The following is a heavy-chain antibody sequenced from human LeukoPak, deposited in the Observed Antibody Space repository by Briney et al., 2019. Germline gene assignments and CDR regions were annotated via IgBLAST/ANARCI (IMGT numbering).Heavy chain of an antibody. D-gene: IGHD3-9*01. CDR2: IYYSGST. Sequence: SETLSLTCTVSGGSISSYYWSWIRQPPGKGLEWIGYIYYSGSTNYNPSLKSRVTISVDTSKNQFSLKLSSVTAADTAVYYCARGYYDILTYDYWGQGTLVTVSS. CDR3: ARGYYDILTYDY. V-gene: IGHV4-59*01. CDR1: GGSISSYY. J-gene: IGHJ4*02.